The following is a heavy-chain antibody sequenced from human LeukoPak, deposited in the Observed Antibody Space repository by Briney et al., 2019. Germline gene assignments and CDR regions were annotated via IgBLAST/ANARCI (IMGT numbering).Heavy chain of an antibody. CDR3: ARHVGLMGSYMDV. D-gene: IGHD3-16*01. V-gene: IGHV4-34*01. CDR2: INHSGST. J-gene: IGHJ6*03. Sequence: SETLSLTCAVYGGSFSGHYWSWIRQPPGKGLEWIGEINHSGSTNYNPSLKSRVTISVGTSKTQFSLKLSPVTAADTAVYYCARHVGLMGSYMDVWGKGTTVTISS. CDR1: GGSFSGHY.